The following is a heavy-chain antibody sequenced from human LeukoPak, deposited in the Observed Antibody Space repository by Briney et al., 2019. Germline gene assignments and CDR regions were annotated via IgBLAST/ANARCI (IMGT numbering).Heavy chain of an antibody. V-gene: IGHV3-33*01. Sequence: GGSLRLSCVASGFTFSSYGMHWVRQAPGKGLEWVAVIWYDGSNKYYADSVKGRFTISRDNSKNTLYLQMNSLRAEDTAVYYCARGFIYGDHYFDYWGQGTLVTVSS. J-gene: IGHJ4*02. CDR1: GFTFSSYG. CDR2: IWYDGSNK. D-gene: IGHD4-17*01. CDR3: ARGFIYGDHYFDY.